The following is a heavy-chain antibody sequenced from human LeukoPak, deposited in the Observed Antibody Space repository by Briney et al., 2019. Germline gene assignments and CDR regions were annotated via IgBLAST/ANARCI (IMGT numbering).Heavy chain of an antibody. CDR1: GFPFSDYS. Sequence: GGSLRLSCTASGFPFSDYSMNWVRQAPGKGLEWISYIGISSGNTKYADSVKGRFTISADNARNSLYLQMNSLRVEDTAVYYCAKDPITMVRGVIIDYWGQGTLVT. D-gene: IGHD3-10*01. V-gene: IGHV3-48*04. CDR3: AKDPITMVRGVIIDY. CDR2: IGISSGNT. J-gene: IGHJ4*02.